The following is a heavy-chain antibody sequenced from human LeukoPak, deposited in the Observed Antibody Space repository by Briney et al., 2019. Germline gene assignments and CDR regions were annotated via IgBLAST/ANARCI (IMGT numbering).Heavy chain of an antibody. CDR2: IRYDGDNE. Sequence: PGGSLRLSCAASGFTFSTYGFHWVRQAPGKGLEWVAFIRYDGDNEYYAGSVKGRFTLSRDDSKNTLYLQMNSLIPEDTAVYYCARDRGGKYSQAFDIWGPGTMVTVSS. D-gene: IGHD1-26*01. CDR3: ARDRGGKYSQAFDI. J-gene: IGHJ3*02. CDR1: GFTFSTYG. V-gene: IGHV3-30*02.